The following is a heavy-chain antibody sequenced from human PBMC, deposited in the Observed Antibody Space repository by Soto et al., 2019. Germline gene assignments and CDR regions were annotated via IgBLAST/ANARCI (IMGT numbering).Heavy chain of an antibody. CDR3: ARVRVRFLEWLGSEG. Sequence: QVQLVQSGAEVKKPGSSVKVSCKASGGTCSSYAFSWVRQAPGQGLEWMGGIIPIFGTANYAQKFQGRVTITADESTSTAYMELSSLRSEDTAVYYCARVRVRFLEWLGSEGWGQGTLVTVSS. J-gene: IGHJ4*02. CDR1: GGTCSSYA. CDR2: IIPIFGTA. D-gene: IGHD3-3*01. V-gene: IGHV1-69*12.